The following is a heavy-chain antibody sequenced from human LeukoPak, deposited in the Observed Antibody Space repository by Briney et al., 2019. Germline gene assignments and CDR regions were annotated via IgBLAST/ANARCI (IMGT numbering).Heavy chain of an antibody. CDR3: ARLGPRTGEPDY. CDR2: INPSGGST. Sequence: ASVKVSCKASGYTFTSYYMHWVRQAPGQGLEWMGIINPSGGSTSYAQKFQGRVTMTRDTSTSTVYMELSSLRSDDTAVYYCARLGPRTGEPDYWGQGTLVTVSS. V-gene: IGHV1-46*01. J-gene: IGHJ4*02. D-gene: IGHD1-1*01. CDR1: GYTFTSYY.